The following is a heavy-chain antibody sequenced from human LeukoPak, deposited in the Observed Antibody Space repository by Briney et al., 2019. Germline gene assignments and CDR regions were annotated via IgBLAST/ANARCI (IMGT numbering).Heavy chain of an antibody. J-gene: IGHJ6*02. V-gene: IGHV3-23*01. Sequence: GGSLRLSCAASGFTFSSYGMSWVRQAPGKGLEWVSAISGNGGSTYYADSVKGRFTISRDNSKNTLYLQMNSLRAEDTAVYYCAKPPSQYDFWSGYRPNGMDVRGQGTTVTASS. CDR3: AKPPSQYDFWSGYRPNGMDV. D-gene: IGHD3-3*01. CDR2: ISGNGGST. CDR1: GFTFSSYG.